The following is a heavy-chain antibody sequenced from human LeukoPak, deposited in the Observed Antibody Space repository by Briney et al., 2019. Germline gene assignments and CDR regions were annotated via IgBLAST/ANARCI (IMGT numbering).Heavy chain of an antibody. J-gene: IGHJ4*02. CDR1: GGTFSSYA. CDR2: VIPIFGTA. Sequence: SVKVSCKASGGTFSSYAISWVRQAPGQGLEWMGGVIPIFGTANYAQKFQGRVTITADESTSTAYMELSSLRSEDTAVYYCAREGAMATILFDYWGQGTLVTVSS. V-gene: IGHV1-69*13. CDR3: AREGAMATILFDY. D-gene: IGHD5-24*01.